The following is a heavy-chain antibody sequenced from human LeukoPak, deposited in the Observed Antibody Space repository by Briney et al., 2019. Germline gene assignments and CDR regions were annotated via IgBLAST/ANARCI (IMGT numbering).Heavy chain of an antibody. CDR1: GYTFTSYG. CDR2: IGAYNGNT. Sequence: ASVKVSCKASGYTFTSYGISWVRQAPGQGLEWMGWIGAYNGNTSYAQKLQGRVTMTRDTSRSTAYMELSTLTSEDTAVYYCARGYGWIGSGFFNWFDSWGQGTLVTVSS. V-gene: IGHV1-18*01. D-gene: IGHD3-22*01. J-gene: IGHJ5*01. CDR3: ARGYGWIGSGFFNWFDS.